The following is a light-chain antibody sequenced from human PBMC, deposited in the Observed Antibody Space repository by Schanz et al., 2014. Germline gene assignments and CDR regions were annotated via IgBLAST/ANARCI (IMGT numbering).Light chain of an antibody. J-gene: IGKJ1*01. V-gene: IGKV1-5*01. CDR3: QHYSIYPWT. CDR1: QSISTR. CDR2: DAS. Sequence: DIQMTQSPSTLSASVGDRVTLTCRASQSISTRLAWYQHKPGKAPNLLIFDASSLESGVPSRFSGSGSGTEFTLTIRSLQPDDSATYFCQHYSIYPWTFGQGTKVVIK.